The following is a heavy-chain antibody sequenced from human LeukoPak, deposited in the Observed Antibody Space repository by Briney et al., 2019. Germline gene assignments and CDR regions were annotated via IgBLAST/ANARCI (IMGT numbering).Heavy chain of an antibody. CDR2: ISYDGSNK. Sequence: GGSLRLSCAASGFTFSSYAMHWVRQAPGKGLEWVAVISYDGSNKYYADSVKGRFTISRDNSKNTLYLQMDSLRAEDTAVYYCARVTGSSADYWGQGTLVTVSS. J-gene: IGHJ4*02. CDR3: ARVTGSSADY. V-gene: IGHV3-30-3*01. D-gene: IGHD1-26*01. CDR1: GFTFSSYA.